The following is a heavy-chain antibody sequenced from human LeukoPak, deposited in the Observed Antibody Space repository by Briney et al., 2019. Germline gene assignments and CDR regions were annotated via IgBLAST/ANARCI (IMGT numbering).Heavy chain of an antibody. CDR1: GYTFTGYY. D-gene: IGHD2-21*02. CDR2: INPNSGGT. V-gene: IGHV1-2*06. J-gene: IGHJ4*02. Sequence: ASVKVSCKASGYTFTGYYMHWVRQAPGQGLEWMGRINPNSGGTNYAQKFQGRVTMTRDTSISTAYMELSRLRSDDSAVYYCARLEVTYDFDYWGQGTLVTVSS. CDR3: ARLEVTYDFDY.